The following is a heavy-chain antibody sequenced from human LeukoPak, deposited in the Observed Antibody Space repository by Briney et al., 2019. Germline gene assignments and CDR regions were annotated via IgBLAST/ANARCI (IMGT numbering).Heavy chain of an antibody. CDR3: ARGIFGVVMGYYYYMDV. CDR2: IIPIFGTA. J-gene: IGHJ6*03. V-gene: IGHV1-69*06. Sequence: SVKVSCKASGATFSSYAISWVRQAPGQGLELMGGIIPIFGTANYAQKFQGRVTITADRSTSTAYMELSSLRSEDTAVYYCARGIFGVVMGYYYYMDVWGKGTTVTVSS. CDR1: GATFSSYA. D-gene: IGHD3-3*01.